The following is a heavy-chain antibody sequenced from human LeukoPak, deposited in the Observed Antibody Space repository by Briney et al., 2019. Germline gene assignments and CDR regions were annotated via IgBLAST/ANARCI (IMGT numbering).Heavy chain of an antibody. Sequence: GASVKVSCKASGGTFSSYAISWVRQAPGQGLEWMGRIIPILGIANYAQKFQGRVTITADKSTSTAYMELSSLRSEDTAVYYCARVPGYSYGPGGDYWGQGTLVTVSS. V-gene: IGHV1-69*04. J-gene: IGHJ4*02. D-gene: IGHD5-18*01. CDR2: IIPILGIA. CDR1: GGTFSSYA. CDR3: ARVPGYSYGPGGDY.